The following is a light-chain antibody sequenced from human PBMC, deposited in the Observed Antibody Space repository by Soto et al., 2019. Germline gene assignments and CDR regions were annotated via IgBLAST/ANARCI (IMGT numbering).Light chain of an antibody. CDR2: GAS. V-gene: IGKV3-15*01. J-gene: IGKJ4*01. Sequence: EIVMTQSPATLSVSPGESATLSCRASQSVRSNLDWYQQKPGQAPRLLILGASTRATGIPARFSGSGSGTEYTLTIRGLQSEDFAVYYCHQYNIWPPLLFGGVTKVEIK. CDR3: HQYNIWPPLL. CDR1: QSVRSN.